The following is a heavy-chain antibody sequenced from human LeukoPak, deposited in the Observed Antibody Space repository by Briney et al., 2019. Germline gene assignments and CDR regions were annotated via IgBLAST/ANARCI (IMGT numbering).Heavy chain of an antibody. Sequence: PGGSLRLSCAASGFTVSSNYMTWVRQAPGKGLEWVSLIYSGDSTYYADSVKGRFTISRDNSKNTLYLQMNSLRAEDTAVYYCARDRGNDYGDYLGYWGQGTLVTVSS. CDR1: GFTVSSNY. CDR2: IYSGDST. D-gene: IGHD4-17*01. V-gene: IGHV3-53*01. J-gene: IGHJ4*02. CDR3: ARDRGNDYGDYLGY.